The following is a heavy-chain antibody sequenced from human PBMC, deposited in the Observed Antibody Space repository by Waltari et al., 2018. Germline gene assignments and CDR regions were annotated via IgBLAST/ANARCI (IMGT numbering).Heavy chain of an antibody. Sequence: QVQLQESGPGLVKPSQTLSLTCTVSGGSISSGGYYWSWIRKHPGKGLEWIGYIYYSGSTYYNPSLKSRVTISVDTSKNQFSLKLSSVTAADTAVYYCARVVVVPAAIVSGAFDIWGQGTMVTVSS. V-gene: IGHV4-31*03. CDR3: ARVVVVPAAIVSGAFDI. CDR1: GGSISSGGYY. CDR2: IYYSGST. D-gene: IGHD2-2*01. J-gene: IGHJ3*02.